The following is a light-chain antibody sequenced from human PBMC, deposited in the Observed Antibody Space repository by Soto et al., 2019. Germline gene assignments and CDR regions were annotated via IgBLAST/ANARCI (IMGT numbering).Light chain of an antibody. CDR3: QQRSYWPT. CDR1: QSVSSSF. J-gene: IGKJ1*01. CDR2: DAS. Sequence: ELVFTKSPSNLSLSPANRATLSCRASQSVSSSFLAYHQKQPRQAPMLLIYDASNRATGIPARFSGSGSGTDFPLTSSSLEPEYFAVYYCQQRSYWPTFGQGTKVDI. V-gene: IGKV3D-20*02.